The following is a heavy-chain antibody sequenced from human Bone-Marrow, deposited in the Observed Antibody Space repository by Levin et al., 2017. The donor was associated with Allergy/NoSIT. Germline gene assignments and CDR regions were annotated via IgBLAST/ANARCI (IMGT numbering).Heavy chain of an antibody. D-gene: IGHD3-3*01. CDR3: ARWSGCFDY. CDR1: GFTFSSYW. J-gene: IGHJ4*02. V-gene: IGHV3-7*03. CDR2: IKQDGSEK. Sequence: GESLKISCAASGFTFSSYWMSWVRQAPGKGLEWVANIKQDGSEKYYVDSVKGRFTISRDNAKNSLYLQMNSLRAEDTAVYYCARWSGCFDYWGQGTLVTVSS.